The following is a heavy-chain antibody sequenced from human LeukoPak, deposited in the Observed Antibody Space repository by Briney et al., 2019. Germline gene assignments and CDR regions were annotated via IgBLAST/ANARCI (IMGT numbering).Heavy chain of an antibody. J-gene: IGHJ2*01. CDR3: ARYAYCGADCYRSSNWYFDL. CDR2: VYYSGTT. V-gene: IGHV4-39*02. CDR1: GGSISLSYYY. Sequence: SETLSLTCSVSGGSISLSYYYWGWIRQPPGKALEWIGSVYYSGTTSYNPSLKSRVTISVDMSKNHFSLRLSSVTAADTAVYYCARYAYCGADCYRSSNWYFDLWGRGTLVTVSS. D-gene: IGHD2-21*02.